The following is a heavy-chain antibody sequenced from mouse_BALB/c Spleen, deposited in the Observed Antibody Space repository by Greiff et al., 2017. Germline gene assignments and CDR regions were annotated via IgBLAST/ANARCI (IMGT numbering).Heavy chain of an antibody. CDR2: INPSTGYT. D-gene: IGHD3-1*01. J-gene: IGHJ2*01. Sequence: VQLQESGAELAKPGASVKMSCKASGYTFTSYWMHWVKQRPGQGLEWIGYINPSTGYTEYNQKFKDKATLTADKSSSTAYMQLSSLTSEDSAVYYCARSGYPTYFDYWGQGTTLTVSS. CDR3: ARSGYPTYFDY. CDR1: GYTFTSYW. V-gene: IGHV1-7*01.